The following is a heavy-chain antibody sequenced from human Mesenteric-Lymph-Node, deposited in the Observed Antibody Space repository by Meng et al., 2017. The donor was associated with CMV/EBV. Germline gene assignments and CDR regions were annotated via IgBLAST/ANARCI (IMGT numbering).Heavy chain of an antibody. CDR3: ANGGYCSSTSCYTYGMDV. CDR2: ISYDGSNK. D-gene: IGHD2-2*02. J-gene: IGHJ6*02. CDR1: GFTFSSYG. V-gene: IGHV3-30*19. Sequence: GESLKISCAASGFTFSSYGMHWVRQAPGKGLEWVAVISYDGSNKYYADSVKGRFTISRDNSKNTLYLQMNSLRTEDTAVYYCANGGYCSSTSCYTYGMDVWGQGTTVTVSS.